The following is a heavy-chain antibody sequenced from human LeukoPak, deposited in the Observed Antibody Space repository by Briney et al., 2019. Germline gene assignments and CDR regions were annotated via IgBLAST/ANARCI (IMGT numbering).Heavy chain of an antibody. CDR3: ASATPYDILTGYYLYY. CDR1: GYTFTSYD. V-gene: IGHV1-8*01. Sequence: GASVKVSCKASGYTFTSYDINWVRQATGQGLEWMGWMNPNSGNTGYAQKFQGRVTMTRNTSISTAYMELSSLRSEDTAVYYCASATPYDILTGYYLYYWGQGTLATVSS. D-gene: IGHD3-9*01. J-gene: IGHJ4*02. CDR2: MNPNSGNT.